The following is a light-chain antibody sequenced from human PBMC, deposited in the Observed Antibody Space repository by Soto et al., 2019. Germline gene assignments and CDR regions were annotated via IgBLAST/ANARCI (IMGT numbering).Light chain of an antibody. V-gene: IGLV1-40*01. J-gene: IGLJ2*01. CDR2: GNF. Sequence: QAVLTQPPSVSGAPGQRVTISCTGSSSSIGAGYDVHWYQQLPGTAPKLLIYGNFNRPSGVPDRFSGSKSGTSASLAITGLQAEDEADYYCQSYDSSLTSVFGGGTQLTVL. CDR3: QSYDSSLTSV. CDR1: SSSIGAGYD.